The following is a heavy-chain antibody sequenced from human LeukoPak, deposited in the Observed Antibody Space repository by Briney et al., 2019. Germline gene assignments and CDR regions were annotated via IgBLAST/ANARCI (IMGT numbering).Heavy chain of an antibody. D-gene: IGHD2-2*01. Sequence: ASVKVSCKASGYTFTGYYMHWVRQAPGQGLERMGWINPNSGGTNYAQKFQGRVTMTRDTSISTAYMELSRLRSDDTAVYYCASQPLYCSSTSCYFDYWGQGTLVTVSS. CDR2: INPNSGGT. CDR3: ASQPLYCSSTSCYFDY. J-gene: IGHJ4*02. CDR1: GYTFTGYY. V-gene: IGHV1-2*02.